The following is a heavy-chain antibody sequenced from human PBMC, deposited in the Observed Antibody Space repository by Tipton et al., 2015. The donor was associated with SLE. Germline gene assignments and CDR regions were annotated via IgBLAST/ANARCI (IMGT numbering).Heavy chain of an antibody. Sequence: TLSLTCTVSGVSVIMSDHYWGWIRQPPGKGLEWIGYVYYSGSTNYNPSLKSRVTISMDPSKNQFSLKLNSVTAADTAVYYCARFRDEYYYYAMDVWGQGTTVTVSS. CDR2: VYYSGST. CDR3: ARFRDEYYYYAMDV. CDR1: GVSVIMSDHY. V-gene: IGHV4-61*05. J-gene: IGHJ6*02.